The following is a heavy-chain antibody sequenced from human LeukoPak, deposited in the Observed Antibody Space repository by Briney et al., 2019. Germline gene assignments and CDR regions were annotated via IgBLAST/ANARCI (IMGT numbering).Heavy chain of an antibody. CDR3: ARDRDVDIVATTLTLDY. D-gene: IGHD5-12*01. Sequence: SVTVSCKASGGTFSSYAISWVRQAPGQGLEWMGRIIPMFGTVKYAQKFQGRVTITADTSTSTAYMELSSLRSEDTAVYYCARDRDVDIVATTLTLDYWGQGTLVTVSS. J-gene: IGHJ4*02. CDR1: GGTFSSYA. V-gene: IGHV1-69*06. CDR2: IIPMFGTV.